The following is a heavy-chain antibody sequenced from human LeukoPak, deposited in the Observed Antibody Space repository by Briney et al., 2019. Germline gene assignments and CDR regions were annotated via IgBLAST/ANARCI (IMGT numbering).Heavy chain of an antibody. D-gene: IGHD4-23*01. J-gene: IGHJ4*02. CDR1: GGSISSYY. CDR3: ATLTTVVTAYYFDH. Sequence: PSETLSLTCTVSGGSISSYYWSWIRQPPGKGLEWIGYIYHSGSTDYNPSLKSRVPISVDTSKSQFSLKLTSVTAADTAVYYCATLTTVVTAYYFDHWGQGTLVTVSS. V-gene: IGHV4-4*09. CDR2: IYHSGST.